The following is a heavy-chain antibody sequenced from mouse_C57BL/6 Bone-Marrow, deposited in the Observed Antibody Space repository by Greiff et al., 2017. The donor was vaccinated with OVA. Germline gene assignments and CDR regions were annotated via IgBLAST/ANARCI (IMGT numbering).Heavy chain of an antibody. CDR2: INPNNGGT. CDR1: GYTFTDYN. J-gene: IGHJ1*03. D-gene: IGHD1-1*01. CDR3: ARRVYGSRRKYFDV. V-gene: IGHV1-18*01. Sequence: EVQLVESGPELVKPGASVKIPCKASGYTFTDYNMDWVKQSHGKSLEWIGDINPNNGGTIYNQKFKGKATLTVDKSSSTAYMELRSLTSEDTAVYYCARRVYGSRRKYFDVWGTGTTVTVSS.